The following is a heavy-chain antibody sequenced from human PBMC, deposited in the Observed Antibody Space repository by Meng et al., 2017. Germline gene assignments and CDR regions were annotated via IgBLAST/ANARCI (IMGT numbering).Heavy chain of an antibody. Sequence: QVELGGGWAEVKKPGSSVKVSCKASGGTFSSYAISWVRQAPGQGLEWMGGIIPIFGTANYAQKFQGRVTITADKSTSTAYMELSSLRSEDTAVYYCASGPPGWFDPWGQGTLVTVSS. J-gene: IGHJ5*02. CDR1: GGTFSSYA. D-gene: IGHD7-27*01. CDR3: ASGPPGWFDP. CDR2: IIPIFGTA. V-gene: IGHV1-69*06.